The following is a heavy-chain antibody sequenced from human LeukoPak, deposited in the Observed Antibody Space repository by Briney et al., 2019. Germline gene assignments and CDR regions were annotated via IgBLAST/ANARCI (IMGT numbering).Heavy chain of an antibody. V-gene: IGHV3-30*18. CDR3: AKVGSSWGYYFDY. CDR1: GFTFSSYG. D-gene: IGHD6-13*01. J-gene: IGHJ4*02. CDR2: ISYDGSNK. Sequence: GGSLRLSCAASGFTFSSYGMHWVRQAPGKGLEWEAVISYDGSNKYYADSVKGRFTISRDNSKNTLYLQMNSLRAEDTAVYYCAKVGSSWGYYFDYWGQGTLVTVPS.